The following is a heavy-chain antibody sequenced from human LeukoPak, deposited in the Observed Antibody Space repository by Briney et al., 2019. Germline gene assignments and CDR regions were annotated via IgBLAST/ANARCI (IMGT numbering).Heavy chain of an antibody. CDR2: ISSSGSTI. D-gene: IGHD2-2*01. V-gene: IGHV3-11*01. J-gene: IGHJ4*02. CDR3: ARQKDIVVVPAAPIDY. CDR1: GFTFSDYY. Sequence: GGSLRLSCAASGFTFSDYYMSWLRQAPGKGLEWVSYISSSGSTIYYADSVKGRFTISRDNAKNSLYLQMNSLRAEDTAVYYRARQKDIVVVPAAPIDYWGQGTLVTVSS.